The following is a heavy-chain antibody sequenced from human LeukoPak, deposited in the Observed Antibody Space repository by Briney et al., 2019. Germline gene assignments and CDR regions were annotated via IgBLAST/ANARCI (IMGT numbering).Heavy chain of an antibody. CDR2: IYPGNSDTIT. Sequence: GESLKISCKGSGYSFTGYWIGWVRQMPGNGLEWMGIIYPGNSDTITRDSPSFQGQVTISADKSISTAFLQWSSLKASDTAMYYCAKSSPRGYGAFDIWGQGTMVTVSS. J-gene: IGHJ3*02. V-gene: IGHV5-51*01. D-gene: IGHD2-15*01. CDR1: GYSFTGYW. CDR3: AKSSPRGYGAFDI.